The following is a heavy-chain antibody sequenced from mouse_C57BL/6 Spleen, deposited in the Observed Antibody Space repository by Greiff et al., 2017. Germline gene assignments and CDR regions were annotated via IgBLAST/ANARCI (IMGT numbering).Heavy chain of an antibody. V-gene: IGHV1-55*01. CDR1: GYTFTSYW. J-gene: IGHJ4*01. Sequence: QVQLQQSGAELVKPGASVKMSCKASGYTFTSYWITWVKQRPGQGLEWIGDIYPGSGSTNYNEKFKSKATLTVDTSSSTAYMQLSSLTSEDSAVYYCARRGGYDNAMDYWGQGTSVTVSS. CDR3: ARRGGYDNAMDY. D-gene: IGHD2-2*01. CDR2: IYPGSGST.